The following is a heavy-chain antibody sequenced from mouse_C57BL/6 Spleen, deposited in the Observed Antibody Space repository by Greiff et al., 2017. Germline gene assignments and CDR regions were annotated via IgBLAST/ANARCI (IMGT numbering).Heavy chain of an antibody. Sequence: VKLQQPGAELVMPGASVKLSCKASGYTFTSYWMHWVKQRPGQGLEWIGEIDPSDSYTNSNQKFKGKSTLTVDKSSSTAYMQLSSLTSEDSAVYYCARGGYDGGAMDYWGQGTSVTVSS. CDR3: ARGGYDGGAMDY. J-gene: IGHJ4*01. CDR2: IDPSDSYT. CDR1: GYTFTSYW. V-gene: IGHV1-69*01. D-gene: IGHD2-2*01.